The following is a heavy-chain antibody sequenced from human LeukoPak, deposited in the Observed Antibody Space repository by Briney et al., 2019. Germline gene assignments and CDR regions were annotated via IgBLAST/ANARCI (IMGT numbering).Heavy chain of an antibody. CDR3: ARRAAADLFDY. V-gene: IGHV1-69*13. Sequence: ASVKVSCKASGGTFSTYAISWVRQAPGQGLEWMGGIIPIFGTANYAQKFQGRVTITADESTSTAYMELSSLRSEDTAVDYCARRAAADLFDYWGQGTLVTVSS. D-gene: IGHD6-13*01. CDR1: GGTFSTYA. J-gene: IGHJ4*02. CDR2: IIPIFGTA.